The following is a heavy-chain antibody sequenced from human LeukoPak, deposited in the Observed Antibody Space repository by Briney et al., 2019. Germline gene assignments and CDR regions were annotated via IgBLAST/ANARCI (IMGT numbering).Heavy chain of an antibody. V-gene: IGHV3-20*04. CDR1: GFTFDDYG. D-gene: IGHD6-19*01. CDR3: TKDGNIAVDYYMDV. CDR2: INWNGGSS. J-gene: IGHJ6*03. Sequence: GGSLRLSCAASGFTFDDYGMSWVRQAPGKGLELVSGINWNGGSSGYADSVKGRFTTSRDNAKNSLYLQMNSLRPEDTALYYCTKDGNIAVDYYMDVWGKGTTVTVSS.